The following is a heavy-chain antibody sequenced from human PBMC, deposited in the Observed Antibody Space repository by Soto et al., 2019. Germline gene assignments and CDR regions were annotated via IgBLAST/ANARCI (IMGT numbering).Heavy chain of an antibody. Sequence: QVQLVQSGAEVKKPGASLRVSCKPSGYTFTAYNIHWVRQAPGQSPEWLGRINPLSGGTHFAQNFQGRVTITADQSTTTAYMEMSGLTSEDTAVYFCARGGELAGWMPFDSWGQGTLVTVSS. CDR1: GYTFTAYN. CDR3: ARGGELAGWMPFDS. V-gene: IGHV1-2*06. J-gene: IGHJ4*02. D-gene: IGHD6-19*01. CDR2: INPLSGGT.